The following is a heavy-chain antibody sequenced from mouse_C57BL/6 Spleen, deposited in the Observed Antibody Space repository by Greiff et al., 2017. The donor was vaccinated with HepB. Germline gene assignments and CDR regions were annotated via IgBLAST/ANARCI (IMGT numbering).Heavy chain of an antibody. CDR1: GYTFTSYW. V-gene: IGHV1-61*01. J-gene: IGHJ3*01. CDR3: AREGIYYYGSSPFAY. D-gene: IGHD1-1*01. Sequence: QVQLQQPGAELVRPGSSVKLSCKASGYTFTSYWMDWVKQRPGQGLEWIGNIYPSDSETHYNQKFKDKATLTVDKSSSTAYMQLSSLTSEDSAVYYCAREGIYYYGSSPFAYWGQGTLVTVSA. CDR2: IYPSDSET.